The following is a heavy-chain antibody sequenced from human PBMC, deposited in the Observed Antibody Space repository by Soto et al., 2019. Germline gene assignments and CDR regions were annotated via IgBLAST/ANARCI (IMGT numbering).Heavy chain of an antibody. V-gene: IGHV3-30-3*01. CDR3: ARDPDSSGYYVFDY. Sequence: GGSLRVSCAAAGLKFVSYSMHWARQAPGKGLEWVALISFDGSNKYYADSVKDRFTISRDNFKYTLYLQMNSLRPEDTAVYYCARDPDSSGYYVFDYWGQGNVVTVSS. CDR2: ISFDGSNK. D-gene: IGHD3-22*01. J-gene: IGHJ4*02. CDR1: GLKFVSYS.